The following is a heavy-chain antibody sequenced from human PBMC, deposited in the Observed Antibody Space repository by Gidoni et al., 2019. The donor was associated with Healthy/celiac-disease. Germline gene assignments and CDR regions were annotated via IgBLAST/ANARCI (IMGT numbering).Heavy chain of an antibody. CDR2: IYHSGST. Sequence: QVQLQESGPGLVKPSETLSLTCAVSGYSISSGYYWGWIRQPPGKGLDWIGSIYHSGSTYYNPSLRSRVTISVDTSKNQFALKLSSVTAADTAVYYCARASRYYDSSGYPHFDYWGQGTLVTVSS. CDR1: GYSISSGYY. CDR3: ARASRYYDSSGYPHFDY. V-gene: IGHV4-38-2*01. D-gene: IGHD3-22*01. J-gene: IGHJ4*02.